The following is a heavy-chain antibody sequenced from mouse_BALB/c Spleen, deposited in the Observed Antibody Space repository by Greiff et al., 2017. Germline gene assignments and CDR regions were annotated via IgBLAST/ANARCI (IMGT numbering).Heavy chain of an antibody. CDR2: INPYNGAT. V-gene: IGHV1-31*01. Sequence: VQLQQSGPELVKPGASVKISCKASGYSFTGYYMHWVKQSHVKSLEWIGRINPYNGATSYNQNFKDKASLTVDKSSSTAYMELHSLTSEDSAVYYCARGDGNYPHWGQGTTLTVSS. J-gene: IGHJ2*01. CDR1: GYSFTGYY. D-gene: IGHD2-1*01. CDR3: ARGDGNYPH.